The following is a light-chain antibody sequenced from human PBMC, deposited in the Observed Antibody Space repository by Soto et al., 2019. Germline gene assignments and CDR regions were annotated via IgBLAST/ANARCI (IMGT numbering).Light chain of an antibody. CDR3: HQYYNIPHT. Sequence: EIVMTQSPDSLTVSLGVSSTITCKSSQRVLYSSNNKKYIAWYQQKPGQTPKLLIYWASSREPGVPDRFSGSGSGTDFTLSISILQAEDVAAYYCHQYYNIPHTFGQGTKLEIK. J-gene: IGKJ2*01. V-gene: IGKV4-1*01. CDR2: WAS. CDR1: QRVLYSSNNKKY.